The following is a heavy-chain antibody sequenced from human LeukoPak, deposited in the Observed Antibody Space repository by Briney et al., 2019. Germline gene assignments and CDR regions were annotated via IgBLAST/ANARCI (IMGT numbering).Heavy chain of an antibody. D-gene: IGHD6-19*01. Sequence: GSLRLSCATSGFTFTTYGMHWVRQAPGKGLEWVAFIRYDGAHNFYADSVKGRFTISRDNSENTLYLQMNSLRAEDTAVYYCARESRQWLVLGGVDYWGQGTLVTVSS. CDR1: GFTFTTYG. CDR3: ARESRQWLVLGGVDY. CDR2: IRYDGAHN. V-gene: IGHV3-30*02. J-gene: IGHJ4*02.